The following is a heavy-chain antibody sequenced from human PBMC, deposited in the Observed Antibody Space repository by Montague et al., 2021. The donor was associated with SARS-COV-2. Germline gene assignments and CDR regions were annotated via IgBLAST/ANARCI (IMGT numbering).Heavy chain of an antibody. CDR3: SRLKRYFDSSGSPSAFDF. Sequence: TGNTYYNPSLKSRVTISVVTSKNHFTLKLSSVTAADTAVYYCSRLKRYFDSSGSPSAFDFWGQGTKVTVSS. CDR2: TGNT. V-gene: IGHV4-39*02. J-gene: IGHJ3*01. D-gene: IGHD3-22*01.